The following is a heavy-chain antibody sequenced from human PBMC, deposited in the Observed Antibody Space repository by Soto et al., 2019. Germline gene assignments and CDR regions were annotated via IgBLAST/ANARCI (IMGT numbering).Heavy chain of an antibody. CDR1: GGSFSGYY. D-gene: IGHD5-12*01. Sequence: PSETLSLTCAVYGGSFSGYYWSWIRQPPGKGLEWIGDINYSGSTNYNPSLKSRVPISVDTSKNQFSLKLSSVTAADTAVYYCARWVATIIGNWFDPWGQGALVTVSS. J-gene: IGHJ5*02. CDR2: INYSGST. CDR3: ARWVATIIGNWFDP. V-gene: IGHV4-34*01.